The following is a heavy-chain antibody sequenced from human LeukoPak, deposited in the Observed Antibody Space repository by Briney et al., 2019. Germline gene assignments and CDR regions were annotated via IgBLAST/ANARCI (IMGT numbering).Heavy chain of an antibody. J-gene: IGHJ4*02. CDR1: GFTFSSYA. CDR3: ARGRYSSGWYGDWGFDY. V-gene: IGHV3-30-3*01. CDR2: ISYDGSNK. D-gene: IGHD6-13*01. Sequence: GGSLRLSCAASGFTFSSYAMLWVRQAPGKGLEWVAVISYDGSNKYYADSVKGRFTISRDNSKNTLYLQMNSLRAEDTAVYYCARGRYSSGWYGDWGFDYWGQGTLVTVSS.